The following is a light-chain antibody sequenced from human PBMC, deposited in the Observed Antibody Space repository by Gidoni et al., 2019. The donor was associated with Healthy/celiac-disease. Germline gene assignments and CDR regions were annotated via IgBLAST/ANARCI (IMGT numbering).Light chain of an antibody. CDR3: QQYGSSPPLT. J-gene: IGKJ4*01. CDR1: QSVSSSF. Sequence: DIVLTLSPGTLSLSPGERATLSCRASQSVSSSFLAWYQQKPGPAPRLLIYGASSRATGIPDRFSGSGAGTDFTLTISRREPEDFAVYYCQQYGSSPPLTFGGGTKVEIK. V-gene: IGKV3-20*01. CDR2: GAS.